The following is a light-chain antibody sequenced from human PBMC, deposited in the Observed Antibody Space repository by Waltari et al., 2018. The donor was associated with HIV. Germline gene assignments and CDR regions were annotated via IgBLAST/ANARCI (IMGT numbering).Light chain of an antibody. CDR1: SSNIGHHA. V-gene: IGLV1-36*01. J-gene: IGLJ1*01. Sequence: QSVLTQPPSVSEAPRQRVTISCSGSSSNIGHHAVHWYQQVPGKAPKLLIYFDDLLSSGVSDRFSGSKSGTSASLAIRRLQSEDEADYYCAAWDDSLNGYVFGSGTKVTVL. CDR2: FDD. CDR3: AAWDDSLNGYV.